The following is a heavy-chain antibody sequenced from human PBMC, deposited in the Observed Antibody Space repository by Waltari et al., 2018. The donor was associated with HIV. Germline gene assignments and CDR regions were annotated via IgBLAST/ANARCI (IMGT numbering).Heavy chain of an antibody. Sequence: QLQLQESGPGLVKPSETLSLTCTVSGGSVSSSSYFCGWIRQPPGKGLEWIGRIYYTGRAYYNPSLKGRVTISVDTSKNQFSLKVTSVTAADTAVYYCARHALRVGAAYWNFDLWGRGTLVTVSS. V-gene: IGHV4-39*01. CDR1: GGSVSSSSYF. CDR2: IYYTGRA. J-gene: IGHJ2*01. D-gene: IGHD1-26*01. CDR3: ARHALRVGAAYWNFDL.